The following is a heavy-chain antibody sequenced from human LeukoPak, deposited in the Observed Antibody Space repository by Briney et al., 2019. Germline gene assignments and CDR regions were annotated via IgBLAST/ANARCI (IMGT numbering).Heavy chain of an antibody. CDR3: ARGPYYFGEDGTFDY. Sequence: PSETLSLTCDVYGGSFSGYWWSWIRQSPGKGLECIGEIIHDGSTKYNPSLKSRVTISIDTSKNQFSLRLTSMSAADTAVYYCARGPYYFGEDGTFDYWGQGTLVTVSS. V-gene: IGHV4-34*01. D-gene: IGHD3-10*01. CDR2: IIHDGST. CDR1: GGSFSGYW. J-gene: IGHJ4*02.